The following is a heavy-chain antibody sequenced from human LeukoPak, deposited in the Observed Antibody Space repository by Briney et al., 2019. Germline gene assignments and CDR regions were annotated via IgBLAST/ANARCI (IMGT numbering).Heavy chain of an antibody. Sequence: SETLSLTSTVSGGSLNNYVLIWIRQPAGKRLKWIGRIFSSGTTNYNPSLKSQATMSVDTSKNQFSLKLSSVTAADTAVYYCARDRGSDGSDQLDPWGQGTLVTVSS. CDR2: IFSSGTT. V-gene: IGHV4-4*07. D-gene: IGHD3-10*01. J-gene: IGHJ5*02. CDR3: ARDRGSDGSDQLDP. CDR1: GGSLNNYV.